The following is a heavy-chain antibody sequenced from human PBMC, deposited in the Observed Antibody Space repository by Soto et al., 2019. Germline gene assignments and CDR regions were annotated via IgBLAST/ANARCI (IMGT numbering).Heavy chain of an antibody. CDR3: ARGGRRSPGMDV. CDR2: IYYSGSP. CDR1: GGSISSGGYY. J-gene: IGHJ6*02. Sequence: QVQLQESGPGLVKPSQTLSLTCTVSGGSISSGGYYWSWIRQHPGKGLEWIGYIYYSGSPYYNPSLKSRVTISVDTSKNQLSLRLSSVTAADTAVYYCARGGRRSPGMDVWGQGTTVTVSS. V-gene: IGHV4-31*03.